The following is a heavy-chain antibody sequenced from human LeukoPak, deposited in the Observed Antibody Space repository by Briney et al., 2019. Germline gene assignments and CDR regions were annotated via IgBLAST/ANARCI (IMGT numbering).Heavy chain of an antibody. CDR1: GYTFTSYG. V-gene: IGHV1-18*01. CDR2: ISAYNGNT. CDR3: ARLVEGEGSGSWWFDP. Sequence: AASVKVSCKASGYTFTSYGISWVRQAPGQGLEWMGWISAYNGNTNYAQKLQGRVTMTTDTSTSTAYMELRSLRSDDTAVYYCARLVEGEGSGSWWFDPWGQGTLVTVSS. J-gene: IGHJ5*02. D-gene: IGHD3-3*01.